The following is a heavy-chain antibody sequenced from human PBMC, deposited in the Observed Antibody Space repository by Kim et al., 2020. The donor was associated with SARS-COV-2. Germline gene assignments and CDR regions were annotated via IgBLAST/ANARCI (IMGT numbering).Heavy chain of an antibody. J-gene: IGHJ2*01. Sequence: NYKPNCRSRVTISVNASKNQFSLNLNSVTAADTAVYYCARSTWGLDWYFDIWGRGTLVTVSS. V-gene: IGHV4-59*01. D-gene: IGHD1-26*01. CDR3: ARSTWGLDWYFDI.